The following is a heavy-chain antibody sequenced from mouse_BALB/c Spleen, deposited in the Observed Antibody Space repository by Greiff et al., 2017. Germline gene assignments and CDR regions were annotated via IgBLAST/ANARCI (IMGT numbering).Heavy chain of an antibody. CDR3: ARSGAPDSSGYEKDY. Sequence: DVMLVESGGGLVQPGGSRKLSCAASGFTFSSFGMHWVRQAPEKGLEWVAYISSGSSTIYYADTVKGRFTISRDNPKNTLFLQMTSLRSEDTAMYYCARSGAPDSSGYEKDYWGQGTSVTVSS. CDR2: ISSGSSTI. D-gene: IGHD3-2*01. J-gene: IGHJ4*01. CDR1: GFTFSSFG. V-gene: IGHV5-17*02.